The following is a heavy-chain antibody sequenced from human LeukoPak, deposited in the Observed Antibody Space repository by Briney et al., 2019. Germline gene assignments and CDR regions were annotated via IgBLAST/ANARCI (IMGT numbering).Heavy chain of an antibody. Sequence: GASVKVSCKASGYTFTSYGISWVRQAPGQGLEWMGWISAYNGNTNYAQKLQGRVTMTTDTSTSTAYMELRSLRSDDTAVYYCARDSRPFGNGLYNWFDPWGQGTLVTVSP. V-gene: IGHV1-18*01. CDR1: GYTFTSYG. D-gene: IGHD2/OR15-2a*01. CDR2: ISAYNGNT. CDR3: ARDSRPFGNGLYNWFDP. J-gene: IGHJ5*02.